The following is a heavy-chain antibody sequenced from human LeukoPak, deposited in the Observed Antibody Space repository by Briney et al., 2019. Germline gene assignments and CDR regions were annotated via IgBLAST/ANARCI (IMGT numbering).Heavy chain of an antibody. CDR2: ISSSSSYI. CDR3: ARGEKNSYGPDYYYGMDV. CDR1: GFTFSSYS. Sequence: GGSLRLSCAASGFTFSSYSMNWVRQAPGKGLEWVSSISSSSSYIYYADSVKGRFTISRDNAKNSLYLQMNSLRAEDTAVYYCARGEKNSYGPDYYYGMDVWGQGTTVTVSS. V-gene: IGHV3-21*01. D-gene: IGHD5-18*01. J-gene: IGHJ6*02.